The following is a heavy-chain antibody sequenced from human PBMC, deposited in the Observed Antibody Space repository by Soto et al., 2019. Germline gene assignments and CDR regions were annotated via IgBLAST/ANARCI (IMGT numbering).Heavy chain of an antibody. CDR2: TSYDGNNK. D-gene: IGHD3-16*01. Sequence: QLVESGGGVVQPGTSLSLSSTASAFMFKTYVMYWFRQAPGKGLEWVALTSYDGNNKDYGDSVKGRFTVSRDNSKNTLHLQMDSLRPEDTALYYCARWGTTGGFELWGQGTLVSVSS. CDR3: ARWGTTGGFEL. CDR1: AFMFKTYV. V-gene: IGHV3-30*19. J-gene: IGHJ4*02.